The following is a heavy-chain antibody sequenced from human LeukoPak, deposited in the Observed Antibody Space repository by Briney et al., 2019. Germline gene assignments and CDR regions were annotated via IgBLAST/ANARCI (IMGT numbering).Heavy chain of an antibody. J-gene: IGHJ4*02. Sequence: GGSLRLSCAASGFTFSSYGMHWVRQAPGKGLEWVAFIRYDGSNKYYADSVKGRFTISRDNSKNTLHLQMNTLRAEDTAVYYCASRIATAGSVDYWGQGTLVTVSS. CDR3: ASRIATAGSVDY. D-gene: IGHD6-13*01. V-gene: IGHV3-30*02. CDR1: GFTFSSYG. CDR2: IRYDGSNK.